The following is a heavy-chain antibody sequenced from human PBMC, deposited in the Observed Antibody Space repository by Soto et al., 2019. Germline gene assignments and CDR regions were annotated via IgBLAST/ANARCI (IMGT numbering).Heavy chain of an antibody. D-gene: IGHD2-15*01. CDR1: GFTFSSYW. J-gene: IGHJ6*02. Sequence: SGGSLRLSCAASGFTFSSYWMHWVRQAPGKGLVWVSRINSDGSSTSYADSVKGRFTISRDNAKNTLYLQMNSLRAEDTAVYYCAKGHSVAADPLYYYYGMDVWGQGTTVTVSS. V-gene: IGHV3-74*01. CDR2: INSDGSST. CDR3: AKGHSVAADPLYYYYGMDV.